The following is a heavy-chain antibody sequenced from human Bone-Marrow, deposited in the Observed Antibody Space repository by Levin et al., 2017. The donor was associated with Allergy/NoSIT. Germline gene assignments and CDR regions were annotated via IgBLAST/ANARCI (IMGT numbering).Heavy chain of an antibody. CDR2: INPYSGGT. V-gene: IGHV1-2*02. D-gene: IGHD3-9*01. J-gene: IGHJ3*02. Sequence: ASVKVSCKASGYTFNGYYIYWVRQAPGQGLEWVGWINPYSGGTNYAQRFQGRVTMTRDTSISTAYMELRSLRSDDTAVYYCARVPHDDILTGEGAFDIWGQGTMVTVSS. CDR1: GYTFNGYY. CDR3: ARVPHDDILTGEGAFDI.